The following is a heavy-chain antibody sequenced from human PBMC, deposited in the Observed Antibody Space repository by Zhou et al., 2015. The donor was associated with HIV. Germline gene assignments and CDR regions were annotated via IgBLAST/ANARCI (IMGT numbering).Heavy chain of an antibody. J-gene: IGHJ4*02. CDR2: IIPIFGTA. Sequence: QVQLVQSGAEVKKPGSSVKVSCKASGGTFSSYAISWVRQAPGQGLEWMGGIIPIFGTANYAQKLQGRVTMTTDTSTSTAYMELRSLRSDDTAVYYCARDLKAVAGTLGYWGQGTLVTVSS. CDR3: ARDLKAVAGTLGY. D-gene: IGHD6-19*01. CDR1: GGTFSSYA. V-gene: IGHV1-69*05.